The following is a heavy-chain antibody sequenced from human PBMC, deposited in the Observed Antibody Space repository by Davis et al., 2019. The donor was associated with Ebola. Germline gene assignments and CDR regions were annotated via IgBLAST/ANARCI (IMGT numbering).Heavy chain of an antibody. CDR2: INHSGST. D-gene: IGHD1-26*01. CDR3: ARVVGATTGWFDP. J-gene: IGHJ5*02. Sequence: SETLSLTCAVYGGSFSGYYWSWIRQPPGQGLEWIGEINHSGSTNYTPSLKSRVTIPVDTSKNQFSLKLSSVTAADTAVYYCARVVGATTGWFDPWGQGTLVTVSS. V-gene: IGHV4-34*01. CDR1: GGSFSGYY.